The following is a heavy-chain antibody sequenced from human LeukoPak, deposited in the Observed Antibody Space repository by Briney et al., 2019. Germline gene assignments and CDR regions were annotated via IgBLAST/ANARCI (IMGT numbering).Heavy chain of an antibody. Sequence: GGSLRLSCAASGFTFRNYVIHWVRQAPGKGLEWVAVTSSDLNVKLYADSVKGRFTISRDNSRSTLYLQMNSLGPEGTAIYYCAREGYYGSGSPPSLYFDYWGQETLVTVSS. D-gene: IGHD3-10*01. V-gene: IGHV3-30-3*01. J-gene: IGHJ4*02. CDR2: TSSDLNVK. CDR3: AREGYYGSGSPPSLYFDY. CDR1: GFTFRNYV.